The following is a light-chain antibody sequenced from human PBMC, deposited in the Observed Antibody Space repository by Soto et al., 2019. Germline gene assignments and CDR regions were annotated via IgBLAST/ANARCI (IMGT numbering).Light chain of an antibody. CDR3: CLYAVTFYV. CDR2: DVS. V-gene: IGLV2-11*01. J-gene: IGLJ1*01. CDR1: SSDVGTYYF. Sequence: QSALTQPRSVSGSPGPTVTISCTGTSSDVGTYYFVSWYQQHPGKAPRLMIFDVSERPSGVPDRFSGSKSGNTASLTISGLQAEDEADYYCCLYAVTFYVFGSGTKVTVL.